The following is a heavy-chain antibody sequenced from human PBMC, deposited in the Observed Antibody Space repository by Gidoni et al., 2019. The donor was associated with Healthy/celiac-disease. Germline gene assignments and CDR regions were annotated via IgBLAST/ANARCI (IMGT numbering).Heavy chain of an antibody. D-gene: IGHD2-15*01. CDR3: ARPAVVTTSNWFDP. CDR1: GFTFSSYS. J-gene: IGHJ5*02. V-gene: IGHV3-21*01. CDR2: ISSSSSYI. Sequence: EVQLVESGGGLVKPGGSLRLSCAASGFTFSSYSMNWVRQAPGKGLEWVSSISSSSSYIYYADSVKGRFTISRDNAKNSLYLQMNSLRAEDTAVYYCARPAVVTTSNWFDPWGQGTLVTVSS.